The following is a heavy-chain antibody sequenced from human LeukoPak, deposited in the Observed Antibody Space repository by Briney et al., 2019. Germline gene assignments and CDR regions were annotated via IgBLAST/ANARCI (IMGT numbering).Heavy chain of an antibody. V-gene: IGHV4-31*03. D-gene: IGHD3-10*01. CDR3: ARGNDYYGSGSYLNWFDP. CDR1: GGSISSGGYY. J-gene: IGHJ5*02. CDR2: IYYSGST. Sequence: PSETLSPTCTVSGGSISSGGYYWSWIRQHPGKGLEWIGYIYYSGSTYYNPSLKSRVTISVDTSKNQFSLKLSSVTAADTAVYYCARGNDYYGSGSYLNWFDPWGQGTLVTVSS.